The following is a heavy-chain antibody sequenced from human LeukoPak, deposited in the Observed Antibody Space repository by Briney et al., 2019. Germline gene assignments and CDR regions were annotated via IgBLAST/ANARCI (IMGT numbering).Heavy chain of an antibody. V-gene: IGHV4-4*07. J-gene: IGHJ5*02. D-gene: IGHD2-15*01. Sequence: PSETLSLTCAVYGGSFSGYYWSWIRQPAGKGLEWIGRIHTSGSTNYNPSLKSRVTISVDTSKNQFSLKLSSVTAADTAVYYCAREFVVVVAATRWFDPWGQGTLVTVSS. CDR1: GGSFSGYY. CDR3: AREFVVVVAATRWFDP. CDR2: IHTSGST.